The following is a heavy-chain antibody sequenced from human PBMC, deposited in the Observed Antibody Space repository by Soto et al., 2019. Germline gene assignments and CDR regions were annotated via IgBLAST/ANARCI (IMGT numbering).Heavy chain of an antibody. CDR2: ISAYNGNT. D-gene: IGHD2-2*02. CDR3: ASSGCSSTSCYIYYYGMDV. Sequence: GASVKVSCKASGYTFTSYGSSWVRQAPGQGLEWMGWISAYNGNTNYAQKLQGRVTMTTDTSTSTAYKELRSLRSDDTAVYYCASSGCSSTSCYIYYYGMDVWGQGTTVTVSS. CDR1: GYTFTSYG. J-gene: IGHJ6*02. V-gene: IGHV1-18*01.